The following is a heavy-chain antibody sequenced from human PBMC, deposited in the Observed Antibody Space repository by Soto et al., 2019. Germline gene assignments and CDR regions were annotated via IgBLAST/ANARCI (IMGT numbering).Heavy chain of an antibody. Sequence: ASVKVSCKASGGTFSSYAISWVRQAPGQGLEWMGGIIPIFGTANYAQKFQGRVTITADESTRTAYMELSSLRSEDTAVYYCARKDSKDTPNVNPGYYHIGIDVWGQGTTVTVSS. CDR1: GGTFSSYA. V-gene: IGHV1-69*13. CDR3: ARKDSKDTPNVNPGYYHIGIDV. CDR2: IIPIFGTA. J-gene: IGHJ6*02. D-gene: IGHD2-15*01.